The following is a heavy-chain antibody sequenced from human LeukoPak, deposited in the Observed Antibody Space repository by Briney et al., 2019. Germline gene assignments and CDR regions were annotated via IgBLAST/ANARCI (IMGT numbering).Heavy chain of an antibody. CDR2: INHSGST. J-gene: IGHJ5*02. Sequence: PSETLSLTCAVYGGSFSGYYWSWIRQPPGKGLEWIGEINHSGSTYYNPSLKSRVTISVDTSKNQFSLKLSSVTAADTAVYYCARHPIVVVPAAIGWFDPWGQGTLVTVSS. CDR1: GGSFSGYY. CDR3: ARHPIVVVPAAIGWFDP. V-gene: IGHV4-34*01. D-gene: IGHD2-2*02.